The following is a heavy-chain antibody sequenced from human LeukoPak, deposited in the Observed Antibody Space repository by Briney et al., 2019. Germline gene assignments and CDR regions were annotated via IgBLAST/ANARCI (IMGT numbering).Heavy chain of an antibody. D-gene: IGHD3-22*01. V-gene: IGHV3-21*01. CDR2: ISSSSSSYI. CDR3: ARVHLHDSSGYYDY. Sequence: PGGSLRLSCAASGFTFSSYSMNWVRQAPGKGLEWVSSISSSSSSYIYYADSVKGRFTISRDNAKNSLYLQMNSLRAEDTAVYYCARVHLHDSSGYYDYWGQGTLVTVSS. J-gene: IGHJ4*02. CDR1: GFTFSSYS.